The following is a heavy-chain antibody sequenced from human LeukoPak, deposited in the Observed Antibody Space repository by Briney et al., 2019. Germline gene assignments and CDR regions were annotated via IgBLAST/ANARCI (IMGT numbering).Heavy chain of an antibody. CDR2: INHSGST. CDR3: ASSPGPYYYDSSGYVTHDY. Sequence: ASETLSLTCAVYGGSFSGYYWSWIRQPPGKGLEWIGEINHSGSTNYNPSLKSRVTISVDTSKNQFSLKLSSVTAADTAVYYCASSPGPYYYDSSGYVTHDYRGQGTLVTVSS. V-gene: IGHV4-34*01. J-gene: IGHJ4*02. CDR1: GGSFSGYY. D-gene: IGHD3-22*01.